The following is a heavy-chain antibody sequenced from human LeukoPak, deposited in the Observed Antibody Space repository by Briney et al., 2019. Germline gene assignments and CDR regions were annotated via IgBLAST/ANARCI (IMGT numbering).Heavy chain of an antibody. CDR2: ISPGGGTT. J-gene: IGHJ4*02. CDR3: ARGGTYYYDSSGYPFDY. Sequence: PGGSLRLSCAVSGFAFGSEAMSWVRQSPARGLEWVASISPGGGTTYYADYVKGRFTISRDNSKNTLYLQMNSLRAEDTAVYYCARGGTYYYDSSGYPFDYWGQGTLVTVSS. CDR1: GFAFGSEA. V-gene: IGHV3-23*01. D-gene: IGHD3-22*01.